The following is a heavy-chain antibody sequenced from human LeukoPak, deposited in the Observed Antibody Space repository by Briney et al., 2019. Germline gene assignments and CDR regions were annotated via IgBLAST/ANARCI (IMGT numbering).Heavy chain of an antibody. D-gene: IGHD3-10*01. J-gene: IGHJ2*01. Sequence: GGSLRLSCAASGFTFSSYAMSWVRQAPGKGLEWVSAISGSGGSTHYADSVKGRFTISRDNSKNTLYLQMNSLRAEDTAVYYCAKLINYYGSGSYWYFDLWGRGTLVTVSS. V-gene: IGHV3-23*01. CDR2: ISGSGGST. CDR1: GFTFSSYA. CDR3: AKLINYYGSGSYWYFDL.